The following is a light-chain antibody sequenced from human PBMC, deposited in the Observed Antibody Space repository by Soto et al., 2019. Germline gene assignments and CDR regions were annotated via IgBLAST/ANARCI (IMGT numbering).Light chain of an antibody. CDR1: QSISSSY. J-gene: IGKJ2*01. CDR2: GAS. Sequence: EIVLTQSPGTLSLSPGERATLSCRASQSISSSYLAWYQQKPGQAPRVLIYGASNRATGIPDRFSGSGSGTDFTLAINRLEPEDFAVYYCQQHGSSSYTFGQGTKLDIK. CDR3: QQHGSSSYT. V-gene: IGKV3-20*01.